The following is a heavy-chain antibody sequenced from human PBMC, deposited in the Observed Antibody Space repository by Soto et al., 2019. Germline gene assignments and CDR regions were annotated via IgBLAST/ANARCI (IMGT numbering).Heavy chain of an antibody. Sequence: QVQLVESGGGVVQPGRSLRLSCAVSGFTFSSYGMNWVRQAPGKGLEWVAAIYYDGSNKYYADSVRGRFTISRDNFKNTLYLHMNSLRAEDTAVYYCARDRKDDSSGYYAGFDYWGQGTLLTVSS. CDR2: IYYDGSNK. CDR1: GFTFSSYG. D-gene: IGHD3-22*01. V-gene: IGHV3-33*01. CDR3: ARDRKDDSSGYYAGFDY. J-gene: IGHJ4*02.